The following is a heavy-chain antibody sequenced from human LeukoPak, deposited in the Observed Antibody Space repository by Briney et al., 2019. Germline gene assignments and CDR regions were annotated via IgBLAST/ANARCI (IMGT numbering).Heavy chain of an antibody. J-gene: IGHJ4*02. D-gene: IGHD3-10*01. V-gene: IGHV3-23*01. CDR3: ATNHRRPYGSGSYYPNYRDY. CDR1: GFTFASYV. Sequence: PGGSLRLSCAASGFTFASYVMNWVRQAPGKGLEWVSGIYSDGGTNTGRTFYADSVKGRFTISRDNSKNTLYLQMNSLRAEDTAVYYCATNHRRPYGSGSYYPNYRDYWGQGTLVTVSS. CDR2: IYSDGGTNTGRT.